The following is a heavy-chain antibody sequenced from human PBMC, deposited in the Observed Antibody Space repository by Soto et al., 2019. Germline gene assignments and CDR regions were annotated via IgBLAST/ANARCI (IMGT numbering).Heavy chain of an antibody. Sequence: TLSLTCTVSGGSISSSSYYWGWIRQPPGKGLEWIGSIYYSGSTYYNPSLKSRVTISVDTSKNQFSLKLSSVTAADTAVYYCARLFRGIAAAGTDYWGQGTLVTVSS. CDR3: ARLFRGIAAAGTDY. CDR2: IYYSGST. J-gene: IGHJ4*02. CDR1: GGSISSSSYY. D-gene: IGHD6-13*01. V-gene: IGHV4-39*01.